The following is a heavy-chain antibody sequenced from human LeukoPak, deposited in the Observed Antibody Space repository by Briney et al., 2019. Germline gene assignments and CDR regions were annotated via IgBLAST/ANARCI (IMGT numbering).Heavy chain of an antibody. Sequence: SGPTLVKPTQTLTLTCTFSGFSLTTSGEAVGWNRQPPRKALEWLALIYSDDENHYIPSLNNRLTITKDTSKNQVVLTMTNMDPLDTATYYCAHRRGGYFDYWGQGILVTVSS. J-gene: IGHJ4*02. CDR1: GFSLTTSGEA. CDR2: IYSDDEN. D-gene: IGHD3-16*01. V-gene: IGHV2-5*02. CDR3: AHRRGGYFDY.